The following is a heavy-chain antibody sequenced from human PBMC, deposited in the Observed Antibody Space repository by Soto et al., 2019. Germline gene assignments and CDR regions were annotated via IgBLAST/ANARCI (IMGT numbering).Heavy chain of an antibody. CDR2: ISSSSSVI. Sequence: EVQLVESVGGLVQPGGSLRLSCATSGFILSDSAMNWVRQAPGKGLEWVSYISSSSSVIDYADSVKGRFTVSRDNARNSLYLQMNSLRAEDTAVYYCARDLSWGSNWYYYMDVWGKGTTVTVSS. CDR1: GFILSDSA. CDR3: ARDLSWGSNWYYYMDV. D-gene: IGHD7-27*01. V-gene: IGHV3-48*01. J-gene: IGHJ6*03.